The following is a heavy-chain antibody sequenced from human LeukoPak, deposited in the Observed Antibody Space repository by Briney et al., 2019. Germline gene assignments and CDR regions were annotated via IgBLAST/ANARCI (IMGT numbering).Heavy chain of an antibody. D-gene: IGHD3-22*01. J-gene: IGHJ3*01. CDR1: GFTFSSYA. CDR3: AKEERYDRNGYGAFDV. Sequence: GGSLRLSCAASGFTFSSYAMSWVRQAPGKGLEGVSAISGSGGSTYYTDSVKGRFTISRDNSKNTLHVQMNSLRAEDTAVYYCAKEERYDRNGYGAFDVWGQGTMVTVSS. V-gene: IGHV3-23*01. CDR2: ISGSGGST.